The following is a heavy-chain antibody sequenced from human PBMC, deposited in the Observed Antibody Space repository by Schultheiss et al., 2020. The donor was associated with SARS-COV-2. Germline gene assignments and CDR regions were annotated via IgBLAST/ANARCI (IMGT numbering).Heavy chain of an antibody. D-gene: IGHD2-21*02. V-gene: IGHV3-30*01. J-gene: IGHJ4*02. CDR3: ARDLFIVVVTAILVD. CDR2: ISYDGSNK. Sequence: GGSLRLSCAASGFTFSSYAMHWVRQAPGKGLEWVAVISYDGSNKYYADSVKGRFTISRDNSKNTLYLQMNSLRAEDTAVYYCARDLFIVVVTAILVDWGQGTLVTVSS. CDR1: GFTFSSYA.